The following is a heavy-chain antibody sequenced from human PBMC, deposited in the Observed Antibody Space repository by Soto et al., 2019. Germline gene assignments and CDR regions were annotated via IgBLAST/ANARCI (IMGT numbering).Heavy chain of an antibody. CDR1: GFTFSSYG. J-gene: IGHJ4*02. Sequence: QVQLVESGGGVVQPGRSLRLSCAASGFTFSSYGMHWVRQAPGKGLEWVAVISYDGSNKYYADSVKGRFTISRDNSKNTLYLQMNSLRAEDTDVYYCAKGGWLLPIDYWGQGTLVTVSS. CDR3: AKGGWLLPIDY. D-gene: IGHD1-26*01. V-gene: IGHV3-30*18. CDR2: ISYDGSNK.